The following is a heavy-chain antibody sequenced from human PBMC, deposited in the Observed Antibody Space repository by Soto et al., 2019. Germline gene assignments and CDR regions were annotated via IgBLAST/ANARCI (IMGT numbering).Heavy chain of an antibody. J-gene: IGHJ4*02. CDR1: GLNFEDYG. CDR3: ARAPGYCSSTSCYDDLVRALSFDY. D-gene: IGHD2-2*01. V-gene: IGHV3-20*04. Sequence: PGGLLRLSWGASGLNFEDYGMSWVRKDTGKGLEWVSGINWNGGSTGYADSVKGRFTISRDNAKNSLYLQMNSLRAEDTALYYCARAPGYCSSTSCYDDLVRALSFDYWGQGTLVTVSS. CDR2: INWNGGST.